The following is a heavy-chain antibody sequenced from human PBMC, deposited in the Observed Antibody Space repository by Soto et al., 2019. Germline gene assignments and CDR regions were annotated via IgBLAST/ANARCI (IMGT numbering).Heavy chain of an antibody. CDR3: AGDRMLVVVSTDYYYGMDV. J-gene: IGHJ6*02. Sequence: QVQLVQSGAEVKKPGSSVKVSCKASGGTFSSYAISWVRQAPGQGLEWMGGIIPIFGTANYAQKFHGRVTITADESTSTAYMELSSLRYEDTAVYYCAGDRMLVVVSTDYYYGMDVWGQGTTVTVSS. CDR1: GGTFSSYA. D-gene: IGHD3-22*01. V-gene: IGHV1-69*12. CDR2: IIPIFGTA.